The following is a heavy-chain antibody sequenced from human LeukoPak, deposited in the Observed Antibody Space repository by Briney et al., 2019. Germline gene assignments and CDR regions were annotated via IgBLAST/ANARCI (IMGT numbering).Heavy chain of an antibody. CDR3: ARDQSGDFDY. CDR2: ISSSGSAT. J-gene: IGHJ4*02. V-gene: IGHV3-48*03. Sequence: GGSLRLSCAASGFTFSSYEMNWVRQAPGKGLEWVSYISSSGSATYYADSVRGRFTVSRDNAKNSLSLQMNSLRAEDTAVYYCARDQSGDFDYWGQGTLVTVSS. CDR1: GFTFSSYE.